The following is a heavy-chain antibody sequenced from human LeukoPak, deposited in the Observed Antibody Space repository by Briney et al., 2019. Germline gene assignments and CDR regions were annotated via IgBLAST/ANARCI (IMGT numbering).Heavy chain of an antibody. J-gene: IGHJ4*02. D-gene: IGHD6-19*01. CDR2: FSGRGGST. CDR1: GFTFSSYA. CDR3: AKDPTVAATPYYFDY. Sequence: GGSLRLSCAASGFTFSSYAMSWVRQAPGKGLEWVSTFSGRGGSTYYADSVKGRFTISRDNSKNTLYLQMNSLRAEDTAVYYCAKDPTVAATPYYFDYWGQGTLVTVSS. V-gene: IGHV3-23*01.